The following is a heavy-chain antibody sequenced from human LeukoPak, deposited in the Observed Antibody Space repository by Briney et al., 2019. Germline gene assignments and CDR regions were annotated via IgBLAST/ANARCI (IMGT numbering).Heavy chain of an antibody. J-gene: IGHJ4*02. Sequence: GGSLRLSCAASGFTFNNYAMSWVRQAPGKGLEWVSGINWNGGSTGYADSVKGRFTISRDNAKNSLYLQMNSLRVEDTALYYCARGIRFLEWLSGFDYWGQGTLVTVSS. V-gene: IGHV3-20*04. D-gene: IGHD3-3*01. CDR3: ARGIRFLEWLSGFDY. CDR1: GFTFNNYA. CDR2: INWNGGST.